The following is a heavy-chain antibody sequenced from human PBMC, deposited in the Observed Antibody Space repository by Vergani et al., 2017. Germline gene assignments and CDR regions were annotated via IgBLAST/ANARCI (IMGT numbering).Heavy chain of an antibody. Sequence: QVRLQESGPGLVKPSETLSLTCSVSGGSMSGHYWSWIRQPPGKELEWIGYMYHSGSTNYNPSLETRVTISGDTSKNQFSLKLNSVTAAETAVYYCGIVADFYGLGSRLLDLWGQGILVTVSS. CDR2: MYHSGST. CDR3: GIVADFYGLGSRLLDL. J-gene: IGHJ5*02. V-gene: IGHV4-59*11. D-gene: IGHD3-10*01. CDR1: GGSMSGHY.